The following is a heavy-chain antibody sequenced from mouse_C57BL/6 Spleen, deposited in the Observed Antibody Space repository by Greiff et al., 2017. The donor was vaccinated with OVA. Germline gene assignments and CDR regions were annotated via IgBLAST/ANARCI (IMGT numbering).Heavy chain of an antibody. CDR1: GYTFTSYW. CDR2: ICPGSGST. CDR3: ARSYYGSSYDY. V-gene: IGHV1-55*01. D-gene: IGHD1-1*01. Sequence: VQLQQSGAELVKPGASVKLSCKASGYTFTSYWITWVRQRPGQGLEWIGDICPGSGSTNYNENFKSKATLTVDTSSSTAYMQLSSLTSEDSAVYYCARSYYGSSYDYWGQGTTLTVSS. J-gene: IGHJ2*01.